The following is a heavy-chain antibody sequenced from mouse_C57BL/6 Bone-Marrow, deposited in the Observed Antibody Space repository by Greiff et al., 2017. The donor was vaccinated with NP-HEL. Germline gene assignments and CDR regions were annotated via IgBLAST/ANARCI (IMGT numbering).Heavy chain of an antibody. CDR2: ISDGGSYT. Sequence: EVKLMESGGGLVKPGGSLKLSCAASGFTFSSYAMSWVRQTPEKRLEWVATISDGGSYTYYPDNVKGRFTISRDNAKNNLYLQMSHLKSEDTAMYYCARDLDYGNYERDYWGQGTTLTVSS. J-gene: IGHJ2*01. CDR3: ARDLDYGNYERDY. CDR1: GFTFSSYA. D-gene: IGHD2-1*01. V-gene: IGHV5-4*01.